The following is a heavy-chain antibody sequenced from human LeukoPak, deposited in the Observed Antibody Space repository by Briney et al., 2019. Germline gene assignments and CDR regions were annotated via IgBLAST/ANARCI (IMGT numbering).Heavy chain of an antibody. V-gene: IGHV4-38-2*02. CDR2: IYHSGTT. CDR3: ARAYSSGWLNFDS. CDR1: GYSIRSGYY. Sequence: PSETLSLTCIVSGYSIRSGYYWGWIRQPPGKGLEWIGNIYHSGTTYYNPSLQSRVSISVDTSKNYFSLKLSSVTAADTAVYYCARAYSSGWLNFDSWGQGTLVTVSS. D-gene: IGHD6-19*01. J-gene: IGHJ4*02.